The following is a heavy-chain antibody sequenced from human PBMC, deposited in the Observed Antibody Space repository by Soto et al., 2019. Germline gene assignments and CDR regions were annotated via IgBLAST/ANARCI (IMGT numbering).Heavy chain of an antibody. CDR2: ISYDGSNK. J-gene: IGHJ4*02. CDR1: XXTXXXYA. V-gene: IGHV3-30-3*01. CDR3: XXXXXXXXXXXXXXXFXY. Sequence: QVQLVESGGGVVQPGRSLRLSCAASXXTXXXYAMHWVXXXPGXGLEWVAVISYDGSNKYYADSVKGRFTISRDNSKTLYLQMNSLRAENTAVYXCXXXXXXXXXXXXXXXFXYWGQGTLVTVSS.